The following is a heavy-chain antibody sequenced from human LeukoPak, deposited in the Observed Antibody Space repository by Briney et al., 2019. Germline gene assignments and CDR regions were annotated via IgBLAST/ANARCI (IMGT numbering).Heavy chain of an antibody. Sequence: GGSLRLSCAASGFTFNNYAMNWVRQAPGKGLEWVSLISGDGGSIYYADSVKGRFTISRDNSKNSLYLQMNSLRTEDTALYYCAKEDYSSSWYALDYWGQGTLVTVSS. CDR2: ISGDGGSI. CDR3: AKEDYSSSWYALDY. CDR1: GFTFNNYA. V-gene: IGHV3-43*02. J-gene: IGHJ4*02. D-gene: IGHD6-13*01.